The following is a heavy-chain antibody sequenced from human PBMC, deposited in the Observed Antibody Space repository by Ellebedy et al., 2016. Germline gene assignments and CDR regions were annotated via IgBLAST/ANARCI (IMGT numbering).Heavy chain of an antibody. Sequence: GESLKISXAAAGFNFKDFFMSWVRQAPGKRLEWVSTISGGGDATYFADSVKGRFTISRDNSRNTVYLQMNDLRVEDTALYYCRHGHYADYWGQGTLVTVSS. V-gene: IGHV3-23*01. CDR3: RHGHYADY. D-gene: IGHD3/OR15-3a*01. CDR2: ISGGGDAT. J-gene: IGHJ4*02. CDR1: GFNFKDFF.